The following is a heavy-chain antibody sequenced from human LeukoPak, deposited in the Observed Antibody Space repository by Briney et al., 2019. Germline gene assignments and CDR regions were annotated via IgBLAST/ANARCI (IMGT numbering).Heavy chain of an antibody. CDR1: GYTFTGYY. V-gene: IGHV1-2*02. J-gene: IGHJ4*02. CDR2: INPNSGGT. CDR3: ARDLSPAYFDY. Sequence: EASVTVSCMSSGYTFTGYYMHWVRQAPGQGLAWMGWINPNSGGTNYAQKFQGRVTMTRDTSISTAYMELSRLRSDDTAVYYCARDLSPAYFDYWGQGTLVTVSS. D-gene: IGHD2/OR15-2a*01.